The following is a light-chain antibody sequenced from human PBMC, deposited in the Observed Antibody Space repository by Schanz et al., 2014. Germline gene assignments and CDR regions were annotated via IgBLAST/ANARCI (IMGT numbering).Light chain of an antibody. J-gene: IGLJ1*01. Sequence: QSALTQPASVSGSPGQSITISCTGTSNDVGTYNLVSWYQQHPGKAPKLMIYEGSKRPSGVSNRFSGSKSGSTASLTISGLQAEDEAHYYCCSHADNTIYVFGTGTKLTVL. V-gene: IGLV2-23*01. CDR2: EGS. CDR1: SNDVGTYNL. CDR3: CSHADNTIYV.